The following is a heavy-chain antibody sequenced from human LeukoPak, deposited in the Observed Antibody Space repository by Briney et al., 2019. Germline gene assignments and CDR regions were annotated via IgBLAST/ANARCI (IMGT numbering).Heavy chain of an antibody. CDR1: GYTFTGYY. J-gene: IGHJ6*02. V-gene: IGHV1-2*02. CDR2: INPNSGGT. Sequence: ASVKVSCKASGYTFTGYYMHWVRQAPGQGLEWMGWINPNSGGTNYAQKFQGRVTMTRDTSISTAYMELSRLRSDDTAVYYCATRRAGVYYYGMDVWGQGTTVTVSS. D-gene: IGHD3-3*01. CDR3: ATRRAGVYYYGMDV.